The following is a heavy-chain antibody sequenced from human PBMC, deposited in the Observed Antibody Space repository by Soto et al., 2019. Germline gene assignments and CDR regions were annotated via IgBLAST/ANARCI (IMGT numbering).Heavy chain of an antibody. CDR1: VGALTDFG. D-gene: IGHD1-1*01. CDR2: IIPLHNTS. V-gene: IGHV1-69*10. J-gene: IGHJ6*02. CDR3: EIWSHWNPLYFRGMDV. Sequence: SVKLSFKVSVGALTDFGLNWLRHVPGQGLEWLGGIIPLHNTSNYSLKFLGRGSVTADITSSTVYMHLSGLTSDDTDTYYCEIWSHWNPLYFRGMDVWGQGTTVTVSS.